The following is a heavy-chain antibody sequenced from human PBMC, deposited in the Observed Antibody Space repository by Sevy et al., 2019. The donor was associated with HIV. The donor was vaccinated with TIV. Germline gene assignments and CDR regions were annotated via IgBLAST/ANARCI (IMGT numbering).Heavy chain of an antibody. Sequence: SETLSLTCTVSGGSISSYYWSWIRQPPGKGLEWIGYIYYSGSTNYNPSLKCRVTISVDTSKNQFALKLSSVTAADTAVYYCARRLIDFWSGYPIRTSYYYYYMDVWGKGTTVTVSS. CDR1: GGSISSYY. CDR3: ARRLIDFWSGYPIRTSYYYYYMDV. V-gene: IGHV4-59*01. CDR2: IYYSGST. J-gene: IGHJ6*03. D-gene: IGHD3-3*01.